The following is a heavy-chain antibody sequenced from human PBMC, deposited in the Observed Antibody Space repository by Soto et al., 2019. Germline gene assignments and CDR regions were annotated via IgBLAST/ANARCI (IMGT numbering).Heavy chain of an antibody. J-gene: IGHJ5*01. D-gene: IGHD3-16*02. V-gene: IGHV3-30-3*01. CDR3: ARARRGYVWGIYLYWCGWLDS. Sequence: QVQLVETGGGVVQPGRSLRLSCAASGFTFSSYAMHWVRQAPGKGLEWVAVISYDGSNKYYADSVKCRFTISRDNSKKTLYLQMNSVSAESTAVYHCARARRGYVWGIYLYWCGWLDSWGPGTLVTVPS. CDR2: ISYDGSNK. CDR1: GFTFSSYA.